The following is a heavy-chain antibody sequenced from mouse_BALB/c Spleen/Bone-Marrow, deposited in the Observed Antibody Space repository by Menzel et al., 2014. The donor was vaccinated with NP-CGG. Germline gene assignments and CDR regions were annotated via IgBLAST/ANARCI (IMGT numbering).Heavy chain of an antibody. CDR3: AREKYGNYYAMGY. V-gene: IGHV2-6-7*01. Sequence: VMLVESGPGLVAPSQSLSITCTVSGFSLTDYGVNWVRQPPGKDLEWLGMIWGDGTTDYNSALRSRLSINKDNSRSQVFLKMNSLQTDDTARYYCAREKYGNYYAMGYWGQGTSVTVSS. J-gene: IGHJ4*01. CDR2: IWGDGTT. CDR1: GFSLTDYG. D-gene: IGHD2-10*02.